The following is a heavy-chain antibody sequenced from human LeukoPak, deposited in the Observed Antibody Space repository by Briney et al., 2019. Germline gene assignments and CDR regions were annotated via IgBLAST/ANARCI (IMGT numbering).Heavy chain of an antibody. CDR2: IYYSGTT. CDR3: ARGSFHWLLD. CDR1: GDSISGSSFW. D-gene: IGHD3-9*01. Sequence: SETLSLTCTVSGDSISGSSFWWGWIRRPPGKGLEWIGNIYYSGTTNYNPSLESRVAISVDTSKNQFSLKLSSVTAADTAVYYCARGSFHWLLDWGQGTLVTVSS. V-gene: IGHV4-39*07. J-gene: IGHJ4*02.